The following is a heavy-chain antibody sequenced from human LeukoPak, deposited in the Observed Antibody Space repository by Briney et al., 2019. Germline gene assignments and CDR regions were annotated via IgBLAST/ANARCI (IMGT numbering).Heavy chain of an antibody. CDR1: GFTFSTYW. CDR3: ARSAAMAPYLDY. D-gene: IGHD5-18*01. V-gene: IGHV3-53*04. Sequence: GGSLRLSCAASGFTFSTYWMSWVRQAPGKGLEWVSVIYSGGSTYYADSVKGRFTISRHNSKNTLYLQMNSLRAEDTAVYYCARSAAMAPYLDYWGQGTLVTVSS. J-gene: IGHJ4*02. CDR2: IYSGGST.